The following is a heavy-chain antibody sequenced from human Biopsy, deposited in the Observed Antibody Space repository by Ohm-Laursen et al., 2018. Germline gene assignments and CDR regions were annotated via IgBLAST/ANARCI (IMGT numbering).Heavy chain of an antibody. CDR1: GGSISSFY. D-gene: IGHD2-15*01. J-gene: IGHJ4*02. Sequence: TLSLTCAVSGGSISSFYWTWIRQPPGKGPEWIGDISDSGSTNYKPSLKSRVIISVDTSKNQFSLNLSSVTAADTAVYYCVRRGSGGRSFDHWGQGTLVTVSS. CDR3: VRRGSGGRSFDH. CDR2: ISDSGST. V-gene: IGHV4-59*08.